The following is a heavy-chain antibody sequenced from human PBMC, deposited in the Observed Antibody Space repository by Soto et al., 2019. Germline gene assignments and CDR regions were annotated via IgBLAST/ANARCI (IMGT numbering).Heavy chain of an antibody. D-gene: IGHD3-22*01. J-gene: IGHJ4*02. CDR1: GFTFSNYA. CDR2: VSSNGGTT. CDR3: VKPTGYYYDSIAYYSV. V-gene: IGHV3-64D*06. Sequence: PGGSLRLSCSASGFTFSNYAIHWVRQAPGKGLEYVSAVSSNGGTTYHADSVKGRFAISRDNSKNTLYLQMSSLRAEDTAVYYCVKPTGYYYDSIAYYSVWGRGTLVTVYS.